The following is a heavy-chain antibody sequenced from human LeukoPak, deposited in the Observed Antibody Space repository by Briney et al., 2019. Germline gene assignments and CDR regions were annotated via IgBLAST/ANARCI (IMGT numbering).Heavy chain of an antibody. D-gene: IGHD6-13*01. V-gene: IGHV4-59*08. J-gene: IGHJ4*02. Sequence: SETLSLTCTVSGASISSYYWSWIRQPPGKGLEWIGYIYDSGGTNYNPSLKSRVTVSVDTSKNQFSLKLYSVTAADTAVYYCARRGTSWYYFDYWGQGTLVTVSS. CDR3: ARRGTSWYYFDY. CDR1: GASISSYY. CDR2: IYDSGGT.